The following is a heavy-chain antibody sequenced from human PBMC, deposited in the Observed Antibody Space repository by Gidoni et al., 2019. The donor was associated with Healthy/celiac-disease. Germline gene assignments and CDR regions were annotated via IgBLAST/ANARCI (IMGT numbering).Heavy chain of an antibody. V-gene: IGHV3-30-3*01. Sequence: QVQLVASGGGVVQPGRSLRLSCAASGFPFSSSARHWVPQAPGKGLEWVAVISYDGSNKYYADSVKGRFTISRDNSKNTLYLQMNSLRAEDTAVYYCARDVRRGSMIVEGGIDYWGQGTLVTVSS. CDR3: ARDVRRGSMIVEGGIDY. CDR1: GFPFSSSA. J-gene: IGHJ4*02. CDR2: ISYDGSNK. D-gene: IGHD3-22*01.